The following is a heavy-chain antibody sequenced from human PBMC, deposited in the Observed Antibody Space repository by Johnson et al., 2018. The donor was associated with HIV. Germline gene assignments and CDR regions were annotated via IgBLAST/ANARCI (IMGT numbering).Heavy chain of an antibody. Sequence: QMQLVESGGGVVQPGRSLRLSCAASAFAFSSYVMHWVRQAPGKGLEWVAVISYDGSNKYYADSVKGRFTISRDNSKNTLYLQMNLLRSEDTAVYYCAKDRYIKGASTGFDIWGQGTMVTVSS. D-gene: IGHD2-8*02. V-gene: IGHV3-30*18. CDR1: AFAFSSYV. CDR3: AKDRYIKGASTGFDI. CDR2: ISYDGSNK. J-gene: IGHJ3*02.